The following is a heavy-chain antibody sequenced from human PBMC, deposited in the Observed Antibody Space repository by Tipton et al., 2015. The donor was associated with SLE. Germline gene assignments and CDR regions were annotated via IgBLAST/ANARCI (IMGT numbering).Heavy chain of an antibody. V-gene: IGHV4-34*01. CDR3: ARGALGEQQLVRHYYYGLDV. CDR1: GGSFSGYY. D-gene: IGHD6-13*01. J-gene: IGHJ6*02. Sequence: TLSLTCAVYGGSFSGYYWSWIRQPPGKGLEWIGEINHSGSTNYNPSLKSRVTISVDTSKNQFSLKLSSVTAADTAVYYCARGALGEQQLVRHYYYGLDVWGQGTAVTVS. CDR2: INHSGST.